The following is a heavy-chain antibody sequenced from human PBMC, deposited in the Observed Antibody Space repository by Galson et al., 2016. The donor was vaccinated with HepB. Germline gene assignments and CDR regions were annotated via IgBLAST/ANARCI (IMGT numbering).Heavy chain of an antibody. CDR2: IYWDDDK. J-gene: IGHJ5*02. CDR3: AHALIHMGRGIIITTYNWFDP. Sequence: ALVKPTQTLTLTCTFSGFSLPTSGLGVGWIRQPPGKALEWLALIYWDDDKRYSPYLKSRPTITKDPSKTQVVRTMNNMDPVDTATYYCAHALIHMGRGIIITTYNWFDPWGQGTLVTVSS. V-gene: IGHV2-5*02. D-gene: IGHD3-10*01. CDR1: GFSLPTSGLG.